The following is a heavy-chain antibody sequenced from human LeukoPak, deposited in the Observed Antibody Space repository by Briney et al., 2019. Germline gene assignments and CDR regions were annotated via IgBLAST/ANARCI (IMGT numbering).Heavy chain of an antibody. J-gene: IGHJ4*02. V-gene: IGHV4-59*08. CDR2: IYYSGST. Sequence: SETLSLTCTVSGGSISSYYWSWIRQPPGKGLEWIGYIYYSGSTNYNPSLKSRVTISVDTSKNQFSLKLSSVTAPDTAVYYCASTYRSSPYYFDYWGQGTLVTVSS. CDR1: GGSISSYY. D-gene: IGHD6-13*01. CDR3: ASTYRSSPYYFDY.